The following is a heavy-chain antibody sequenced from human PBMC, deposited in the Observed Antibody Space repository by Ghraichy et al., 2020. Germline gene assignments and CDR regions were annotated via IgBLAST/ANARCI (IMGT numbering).Heavy chain of an antibody. V-gene: IGHV4-61*02. Sequence: SETLSLTCTVSGDSISSGSYYWSWIRQPAGKELEWIGRIYTSGRTNYNPSLKSRVTMSVDTSKNQFSLYLTSVTAADTAVYYCARGSLGEIYDSWGQGALVTVSS. D-gene: IGHD3-10*01. J-gene: IGHJ4*02. CDR2: IYTSGRT. CDR3: ARGSLGEIYDS. CDR1: GDSISSGSYY.